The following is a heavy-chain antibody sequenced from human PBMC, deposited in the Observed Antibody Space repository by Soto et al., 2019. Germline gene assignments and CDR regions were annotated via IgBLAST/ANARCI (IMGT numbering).Heavy chain of an antibody. CDR3: ARARLLWFGELFYSYGLDV. V-gene: IGHV4-34*01. D-gene: IGHD3-10*01. J-gene: IGHJ6*02. CDR2: INHSGST. Sequence: PSETLSLTCAVYGGSFSGYYWSWIRQPPGKGLEWIGEINHSGSTNYNPSLKSRVTITADTSKNQFSPQLSSVTAADTAVYYCARARLLWFGELFYSYGLDVWAQGTTVTVSS. CDR1: GGSFSGYY.